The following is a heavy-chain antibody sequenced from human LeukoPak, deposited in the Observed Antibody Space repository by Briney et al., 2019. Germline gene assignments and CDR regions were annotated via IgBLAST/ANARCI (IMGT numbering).Heavy chain of an antibody. CDR2: ISGSGGST. Sequence: GGSLRLSCAASGFTFSSYWMSWVRQAPGKGLEWVSAISGSGGSTYYADSVKGRFTISRDNSKNTLYLQMNSLRAEDTAVYYCAKVAQPFIVVVTAIPFDYWGQGTLVTVSS. CDR1: GFTFSSYW. V-gene: IGHV3-23*01. CDR3: AKVAQPFIVVVTAIPFDY. J-gene: IGHJ4*02. D-gene: IGHD2-21*02.